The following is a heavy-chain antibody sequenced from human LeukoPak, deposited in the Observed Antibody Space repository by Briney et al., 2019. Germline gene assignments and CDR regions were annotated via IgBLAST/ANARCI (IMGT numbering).Heavy chain of an antibody. V-gene: IGHV4-61*02. D-gene: IGHD3-9*01. CDR1: GGSISSGNYY. CDR2: IYSSGST. Sequence: PSETLSLTCTVSGGSISSGNYYWSWIRQPAGKGLEWIGRIYSSGSTNYNPSLKSRVTISVDTSKNQFSLKLSSVTAADTAVYYCARGALEYDILTGYRQYNWFDPWGQGTLVTVSS. CDR3: ARGALEYDILTGYRQYNWFDP. J-gene: IGHJ5*02.